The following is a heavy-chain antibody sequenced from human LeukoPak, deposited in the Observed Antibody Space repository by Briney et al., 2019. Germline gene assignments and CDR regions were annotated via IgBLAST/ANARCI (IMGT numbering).Heavy chain of an antibody. CDR2: INPSGGST. Sequence: ASVKVSCKASGYTFTSYYMHWVRQAPGQGLEWMGIINPSGGSTSYARKFQGRVTMTRDTSTSTVYMELSSLRSEDTAVYYCARDAYYDFWSGYFRGNWFDPWGQGTLVTVSS. CDR3: ARDAYYDFWSGYFRGNWFDP. V-gene: IGHV1-46*01. D-gene: IGHD3-3*01. CDR1: GYTFTSYY. J-gene: IGHJ5*02.